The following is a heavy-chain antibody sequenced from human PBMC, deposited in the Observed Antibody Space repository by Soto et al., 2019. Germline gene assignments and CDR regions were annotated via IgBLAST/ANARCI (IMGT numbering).Heavy chain of an antibody. Sequence: GGSPRLSCAASGFTFSSYSMSWVRQAPGKGLEWVSAISGSGGSTYYADSVKGRFTISRDNSKNTLYLQMNSLRAEDTAVYYCAKGGAPWKGDWFDPWGQGTLVTVSS. CDR2: ISGSGGST. V-gene: IGHV3-23*01. CDR1: GFTFSSYS. J-gene: IGHJ5*02. D-gene: IGHD1-1*01. CDR3: AKGGAPWKGDWFDP.